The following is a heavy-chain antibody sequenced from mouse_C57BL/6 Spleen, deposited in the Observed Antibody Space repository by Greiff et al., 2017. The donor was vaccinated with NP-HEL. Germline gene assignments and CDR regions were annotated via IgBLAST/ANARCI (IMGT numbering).Heavy chain of an antibody. D-gene: IGHD1-1*01. CDR1: GFTFNTYA. Sequence: EVMLVESGGGLVQPKGSLKLSCAASGFTFNTYAMHWVRQAPGKGLEWVARIRSKSSNYATYYADSVKDRFTISRDDSQSMLYLQMNNLKTEDTAMYYCVRGHYYGSSHSFDYWGQGTTLTVSS. CDR3: VRGHYYGSSHSFDY. V-gene: IGHV10-3*01. J-gene: IGHJ2*01. CDR2: IRSKSSNYAT.